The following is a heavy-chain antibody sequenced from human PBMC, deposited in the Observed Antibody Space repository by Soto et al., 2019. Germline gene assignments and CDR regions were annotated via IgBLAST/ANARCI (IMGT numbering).Heavy chain of an antibody. Sequence: QVQLVESGGGLVKPGGSLRLSCAASGFTFSDYYMSWIRQAPGKGLEWVSYISSSGSTIYYADSVKGRFTISRDNAKNSLYLQMNSLRAEDTAVYYCARDPPPRRPEVLRYFGAAPAPYYYGMDVWGQGTTVTVSS. CDR1: GFTFSDYY. J-gene: IGHJ6*02. CDR2: ISSSGSTI. V-gene: IGHV3-11*01. D-gene: IGHD3-9*01. CDR3: ARDPPPRRPEVLRYFGAAPAPYYYGMDV.